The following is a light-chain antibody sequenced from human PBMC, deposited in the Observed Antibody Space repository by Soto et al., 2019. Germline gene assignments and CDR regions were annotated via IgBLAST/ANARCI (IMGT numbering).Light chain of an antibody. CDR2: RDN. V-gene: IGLV3-9*01. CDR1: NIGSKS. Sequence: SYELTQPFSVSVARGQTARITCGGNNIGSKSVRWYQQKPGQAPVLVIYRDNNRPSGIPERFSGSNSGNTATLTISRAQAGDEADYYCQVWDSHIFYVFGTGTKVTVL. J-gene: IGLJ1*01. CDR3: QVWDSHIFYV.